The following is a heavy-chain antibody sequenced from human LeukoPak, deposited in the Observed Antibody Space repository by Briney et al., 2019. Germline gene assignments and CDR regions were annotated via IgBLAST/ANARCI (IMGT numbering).Heavy chain of an antibody. V-gene: IGHV1-69*04. CDR3: AKSIMGTAGLLDY. J-gene: IGHJ4*02. Sequence: GASVKVSCKASGGTFSSYAISWVRQAPGQGLEWMGRIIPILGIANYAQKFQGRVTITADKSTSTAYMELSSLRSEDTAVYYCAKSIMGTAGLLDYWGQGTLVTVSS. CDR1: GGTFSSYA. D-gene: IGHD5-18*01. CDR2: IIPILGIA.